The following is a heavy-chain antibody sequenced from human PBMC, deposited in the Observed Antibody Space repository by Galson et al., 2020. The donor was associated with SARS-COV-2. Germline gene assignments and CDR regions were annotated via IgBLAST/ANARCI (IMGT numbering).Heavy chain of an antibody. D-gene: IGHD2-15*01. CDR1: GYTLTELS. CDR3: ATSPVVVVAATPAYYYYYGMDV. J-gene: IGHJ6*02. V-gene: IGHV1-24*01. CDR2: FDPEDGET. Sequence: GESLKISCKVSGYTLTELSMHWVRQAPGKGLEWMGGFDPEDGETIYAQKFQGRVTMTEDTSTDTAYMELSSLRSEDTAVYYCATSPVVVVAATPAYYYYYGMDVWGQGTTVTVSS.